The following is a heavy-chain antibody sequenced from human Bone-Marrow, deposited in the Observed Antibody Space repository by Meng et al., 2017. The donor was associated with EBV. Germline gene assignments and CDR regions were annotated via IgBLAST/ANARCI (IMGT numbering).Heavy chain of an antibody. CDR2: ISSSSSYI. Sequence: EVQLVESGGGLVKPGGALRLSCAASGFTFSSYSMNWVRQAPGKGLEWVSSISSSSSYIYYADSVKGRFTISRDNAKNSLYLQMNSLRAEDTAVYYCARADEYPACYDYWGQGTLVTVSS. CDR3: ARADEYPACYDY. J-gene: IGHJ4*02. CDR1: GFTFSSYS. D-gene: IGHD2-21*01. V-gene: IGHV3-21*01.